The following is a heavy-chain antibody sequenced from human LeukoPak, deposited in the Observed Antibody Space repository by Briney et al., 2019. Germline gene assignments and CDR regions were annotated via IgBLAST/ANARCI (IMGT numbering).Heavy chain of an antibody. CDR2: INHSGST. CDR3: ARITEGYCRSISCYGFDYYYYMDV. J-gene: IGHJ6*03. D-gene: IGHD2-2*01. V-gene: IGHV4-34*01. Sequence: SETLSLTCAVYGGSFSGYYWSWIRQPPGKGLEWIGEINHSGSTNYNPSLTSRVTISVDTSKNQFSLKLSSVTAADTAVYYCARITEGYCRSISCYGFDYYYYMDVWGKGTTVTISS. CDR1: GGSFSGYY.